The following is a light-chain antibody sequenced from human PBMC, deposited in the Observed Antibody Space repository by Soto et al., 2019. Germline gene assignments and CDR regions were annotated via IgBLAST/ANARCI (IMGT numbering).Light chain of an antibody. V-gene: IGKV3-20*01. J-gene: IGKJ4*01. Sequence: IILTQAPGTLSLSPGERVTLSCKASQTINNNYVAWYQQRPGRAPRLLVYGASARATGIPDRLRGSGAGTDFTLTISRLEPEDFAVYYCQHHGDLIGFGGGTKV. CDR3: QHHGDLIG. CDR2: GAS. CDR1: QTINNNY.